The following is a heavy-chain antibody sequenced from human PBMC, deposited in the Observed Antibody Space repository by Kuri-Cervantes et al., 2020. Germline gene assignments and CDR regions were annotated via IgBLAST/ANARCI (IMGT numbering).Heavy chain of an antibody. V-gene: IGHV4-59*12. CDR2: IYYSGST. J-gene: IGHJ4*02. CDR3: ARRAAAGTGSLDY. D-gene: IGHD6-13*01. Sequence: SETLSLTCTVSGGSISSYYWSWIRQPPGKGLEWIGYIYYSGSTNYNPSLKSRVTISVDKSKNQFSLKLSSVTAADTAVYYCARRAAAGTGSLDYWGQGTLVTVSS. CDR1: GGSISSYY.